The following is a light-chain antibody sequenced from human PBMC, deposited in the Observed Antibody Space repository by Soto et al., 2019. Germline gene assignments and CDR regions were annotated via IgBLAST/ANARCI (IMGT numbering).Light chain of an antibody. CDR2: KVS. CDR3: MQGSHWPTT. J-gene: IGKJ5*01. V-gene: IGKV2-30*01. CDR1: QGLVYSDGNIY. Sequence: DVVMTQSPLSLPVSLGQPASISCRSSQGLVYSDGNIYLNWFHQRPGQSPRRLIYKVSNRDSGVPDRFSGSGSGTDFALKISRVEAEDVGVYYCMQGSHWPTTFGQGTRLEI.